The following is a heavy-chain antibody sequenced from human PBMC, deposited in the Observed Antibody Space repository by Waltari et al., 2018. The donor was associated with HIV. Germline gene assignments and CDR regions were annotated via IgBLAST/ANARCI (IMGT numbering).Heavy chain of an antibody. V-gene: IGHV1-3*02. J-gene: IGHJ3*02. CDR1: GYPFTSYA. D-gene: IGHD6-19*01. Sequence: QVQLVQSGAEVKKPGASVQVSCKASGYPFTSYAMHWVRQAPGQRLEWMGWSNAGKGKKKNSQEFQGRVTITRDTAASTAYMELSSLRSEDMAVYYCARGMAGTGHDAFDIWGQGTMVTVSS. CDR3: ARGMAGTGHDAFDI. CDR2: SNAGKGKK.